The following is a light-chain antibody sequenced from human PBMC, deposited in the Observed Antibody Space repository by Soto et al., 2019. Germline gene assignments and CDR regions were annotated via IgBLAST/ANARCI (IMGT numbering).Light chain of an antibody. CDR2: GAS. CDR3: QQYGSSPTT. V-gene: IGKV3-20*01. J-gene: IGKJ1*01. Sequence: EIGLTEAPGTLPLSPGERASLSCRASQSVSSSSLAWYQQTPGQAPRLLIYGASSRATGMPDRFSGSGSGTDFTLTISRLEPEDFAVYYCQQYGSSPTTFGKGTKVEIK. CDR1: QSVSSSS.